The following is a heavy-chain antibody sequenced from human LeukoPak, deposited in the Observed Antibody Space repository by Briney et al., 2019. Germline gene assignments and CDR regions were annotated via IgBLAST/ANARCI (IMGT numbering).Heavy chain of an antibody. Sequence: PGGSLRLSCAASGFTFSTYAMTWVRQAPGKGLEWVSGISTSGDRTYYADSVKGRFTISRDNSKNTLYLQMNSLRAEDTAEYYCARSAVGTSCCTAVDYWGQGTVVTVSS. CDR2: ISTSGDRT. J-gene: IGHJ4*02. CDR1: GFTFSTYA. V-gene: IGHV3-23*01. CDR3: ARSAVGTSCCTAVDY. D-gene: IGHD1-26*01.